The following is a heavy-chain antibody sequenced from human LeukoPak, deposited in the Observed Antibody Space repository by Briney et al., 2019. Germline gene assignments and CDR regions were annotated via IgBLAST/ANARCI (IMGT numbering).Heavy chain of an antibody. CDR3: ARDSGSYYKTSPNYYYYYMDV. CDR1: GFTFRRYA. J-gene: IGHJ6*03. V-gene: IGHV3-23*01. D-gene: IGHD1-26*01. Sequence: GGSLRLSCAASGFTFRRYAMSWVRQAPGKGLEWVSGISGSGGSTYYADPVKGRFTISRDNSKNTLYLQMNSLRAEDTAVYYCARDSGSYYKTSPNYYYYYMDVWGKGTTVTVSS. CDR2: ISGSGGST.